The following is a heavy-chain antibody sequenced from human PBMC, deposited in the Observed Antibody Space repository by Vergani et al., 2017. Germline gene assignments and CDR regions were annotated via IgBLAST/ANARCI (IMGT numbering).Heavy chain of an antibody. D-gene: IGHD3-22*01. Sequence: EVQLVESGGGLVKPGGSLRLSCAASGFTFSSYSMNWVRQAPGKGLEWVSSISSSSSYIYYADSVKGRFTISRDNAKNSLYLQMNSLRAEDTAVYYCARAGYYYDSSGYDGMDVWGQGTTVTVSS. V-gene: IGHV3-21*01. CDR1: GFTFSSYS. J-gene: IGHJ6*02. CDR3: ARAGYYYDSSGYDGMDV. CDR2: ISSSSSYI.